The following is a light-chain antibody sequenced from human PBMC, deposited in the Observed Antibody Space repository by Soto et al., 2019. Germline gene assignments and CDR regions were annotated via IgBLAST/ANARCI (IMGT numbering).Light chain of an antibody. CDR2: SNN. Sequence: QSVLTQPPSASGTPGQRVTISCSGSGSNIGSNSVNWYQQLPGTAPKLLMFSNNQRPSGVPDRFSGSKSGTSASLAISGLQSEDEADYYCASCDDSLNGQVVFGGGTKLTVL. J-gene: IGLJ2*01. CDR1: GSNIGSNS. V-gene: IGLV1-44*01. CDR3: ASCDDSLNGQVV.